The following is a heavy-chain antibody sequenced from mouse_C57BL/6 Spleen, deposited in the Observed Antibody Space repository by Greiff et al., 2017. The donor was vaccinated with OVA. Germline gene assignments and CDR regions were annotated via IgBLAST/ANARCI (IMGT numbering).Heavy chain of an antibody. V-gene: IGHV1-81*01. CDR3: AKGGSRGYFDV. CDR2: IYPRSGNT. Sequence: VQLQQSGAELARPGASVKLSCKASGYTFTSYGISWVKQRTGQGLEWIGEIYPRSGNTYYNEKFKGKANLTADKSSSTAYMELRSLTSEDAAVYFFAKGGSRGYFDVWGTGTTVTVSS. CDR1: GYTFTSYG. D-gene: IGHD1-1*01. J-gene: IGHJ1*03.